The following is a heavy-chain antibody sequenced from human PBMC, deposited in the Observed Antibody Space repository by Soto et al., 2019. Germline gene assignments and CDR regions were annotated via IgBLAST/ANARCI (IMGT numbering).Heavy chain of an antibody. CDR2: INHSGST. CDR3: ARLPGNWGSRYWYFDL. V-gene: IGHV4-34*01. Sequence: SETLSLTCAVYGGPFSGYYWSWIRQPPGKGLEWIGEINHSGSTNYNPSLKSRVTISVDTSKNQFSLKLSSVTAADTAVYYCARLPGNWGSRYWYFDLWGRGTLVTV. D-gene: IGHD7-27*01. CDR1: GGPFSGYY. J-gene: IGHJ2*01.